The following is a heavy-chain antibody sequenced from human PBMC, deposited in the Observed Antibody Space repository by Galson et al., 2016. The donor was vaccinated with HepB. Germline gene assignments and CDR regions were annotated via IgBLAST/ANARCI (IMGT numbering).Heavy chain of an antibody. J-gene: IGHJ5*02. V-gene: IGHV3-66*01. D-gene: IGHD2-15*01. CDR1: GFTVSNNY. CDR2: IYSAGST. Sequence: SLRLSCAASGFTVSNNYMRWVRQAPGKGREWVSLIYSAGSTYYADSVKGRFTISRDSSKNTLYLQMNSLRAEDTAVYYCARNRHCSGGSCYGAWGQGTLVTVSS. CDR3: ARNRHCSGGSCYGA.